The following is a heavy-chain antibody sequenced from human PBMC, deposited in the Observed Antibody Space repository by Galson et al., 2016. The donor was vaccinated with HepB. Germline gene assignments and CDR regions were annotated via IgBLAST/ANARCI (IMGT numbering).Heavy chain of an antibody. CDR1: GGTFSTYA. V-gene: IGHV1-69*13. Sequence: SVKVSCKASGGTFSTYAISWVRQAPGQGLEWMGGIIPLFGTSNYAQKFQGRVTITADESARTAYMELSSLRFEDTAVFFCARPQSTIYDTWTGNYNVFPKNYALDVWGQGPTVTV. D-gene: IGHD3-9*01. J-gene: IGHJ6*02. CDR3: ARPQSTIYDTWTGNYNVFPKNYALDV. CDR2: IIPLFGTS.